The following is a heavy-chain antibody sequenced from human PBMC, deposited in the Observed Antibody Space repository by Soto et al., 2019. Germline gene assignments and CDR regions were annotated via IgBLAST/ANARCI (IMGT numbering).Heavy chain of an antibody. V-gene: IGHV4-39*01. J-gene: IGHJ4*02. D-gene: IGHD2-15*01. Sequence: SETLSLTCTVSGGSISSSSYYWGWIRQPPGKGLEWIGSIYYSGSTYYNPSLKSRVTISVDTSKNQFSLKLSSVTAADTAVYYCARHAVAATPTPYYFDYWGQGTLVTVSS. CDR2: IYYSGST. CDR3: ARHAVAATPTPYYFDY. CDR1: GGSISSSSYY.